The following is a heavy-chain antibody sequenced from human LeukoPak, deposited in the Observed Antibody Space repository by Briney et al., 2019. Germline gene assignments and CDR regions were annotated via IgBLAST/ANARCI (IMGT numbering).Heavy chain of an antibody. CDR2: INHSGST. D-gene: IGHD3-9*01. V-gene: IGHV4-34*01. Sequence: SETLSLTCAVYGGSFSGYYWSWIRQPPGKGLEWIGEINHSGSTNYNPSLKSRVTISVDTSKNQFSLKLSSVTAADTAVYYCARGRGYDILTGSDSYYYYMDVWGKGTTVTISS. J-gene: IGHJ6*03. CDR3: ARGRGYDILTGSDSYYYYMDV. CDR1: GGSFSGYY.